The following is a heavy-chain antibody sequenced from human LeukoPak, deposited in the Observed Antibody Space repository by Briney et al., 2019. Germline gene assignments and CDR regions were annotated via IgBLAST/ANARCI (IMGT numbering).Heavy chain of an antibody. Sequence: PSETLSLTCAVYGGSFSGYYWSWIRQPPGKGLEWIGEINHSGSTNYNPSLKSRVTISVDTSKNRFSLKLSSVTAADTAVYYCARENRKGYCSSTSCYAGGYYYYGMDVWGQGTTVTVSS. D-gene: IGHD2-2*01. CDR2: INHSGST. J-gene: IGHJ6*02. CDR3: ARENRKGYCSSTSCYAGGYYYYGMDV. CDR1: GGSFSGYY. V-gene: IGHV4-34*01.